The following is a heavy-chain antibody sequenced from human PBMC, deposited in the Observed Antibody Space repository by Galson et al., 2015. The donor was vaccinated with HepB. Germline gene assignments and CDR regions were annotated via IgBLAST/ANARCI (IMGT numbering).Heavy chain of an antibody. CDR3: ARYCSSTSCSGAAFDI. J-gene: IGHJ3*02. CDR2: IYPGDSDT. D-gene: IGHD2-2*01. CDR1: GYSFTSYW. Sequence: QSGAEVKKPGESLKISCKGSGYSFTSYWIGWVRQMPGKGLEWMGIIYPGDSDTRYSPSFQGQVTISADKSISTAYLQWSSLKASDTAMYCCARYCSSTSCSGAAFDIWGQGTMVTVSS. V-gene: IGHV5-51*03.